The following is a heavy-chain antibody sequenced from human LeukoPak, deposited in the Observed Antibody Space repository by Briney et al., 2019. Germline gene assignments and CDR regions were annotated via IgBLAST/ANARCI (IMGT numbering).Heavy chain of an antibody. J-gene: IGHJ4*02. CDR1: GGSISSYY. Sequence: SETLSLTCTVSGGSISSYYWSWIRQPPGKGLEWIGYIYSSGSTNYNPSLKSRVSISVDTSKNQFSLKLSSVTAADTAVYYCARRPLGYGDYYWGQGTLVTVSS. D-gene: IGHD4-17*01. CDR2: IYSSGST. V-gene: IGHV4-59*08. CDR3: ARRPLGYGDYY.